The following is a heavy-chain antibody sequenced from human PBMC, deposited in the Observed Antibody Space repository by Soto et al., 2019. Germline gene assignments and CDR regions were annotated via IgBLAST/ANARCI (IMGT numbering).Heavy chain of an antibody. CDR3: ARVPYSRSTQYWYYNYGMDV. CDR1: GFTFSSHW. V-gene: IGHV3-7*03. D-gene: IGHD6-13*01. Sequence: GGSLRLSCAASGFTFSSHWMSWIRQAPGKGLEWVANIKQDGIEKYYVDSVKGRFTISRDNAKNSLYLQMNSLRAEDTAVYYCARVPYSRSTQYWYYNYGMDVWGQGTTVTVSS. CDR2: IKQDGIEK. J-gene: IGHJ6*02.